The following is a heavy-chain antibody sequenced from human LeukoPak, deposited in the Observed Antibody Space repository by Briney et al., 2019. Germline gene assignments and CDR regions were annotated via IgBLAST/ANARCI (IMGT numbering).Heavy chain of an antibody. CDR2: IYSGDTT. J-gene: IGHJ4*02. Sequence: QTGGSLRLSCAAFGFTVSSNYMSWVRQAPGKGLEWVSIIYSGDTTPYADSVKGRFTISRHNSKNTLYLQMNSLRVEDTAVYYCARDHDYGDMQFDYWGQGTLVTVSS. V-gene: IGHV3-53*04. CDR1: GFTVSSNY. CDR3: ARDHDYGDMQFDY. D-gene: IGHD4-17*01.